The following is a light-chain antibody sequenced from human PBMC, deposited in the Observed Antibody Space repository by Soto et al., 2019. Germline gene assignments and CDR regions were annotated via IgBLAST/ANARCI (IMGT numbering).Light chain of an antibody. CDR2: AAS. CDR1: QSISSY. V-gene: IGKV1-39*01. CDR3: QQYETFSGT. Sequence: DIHLTPSPSPLSASFWDRVTITWRASQSISSYLNWYQQKPGKAPKLLIYAASSLQSGVPSRFSGSGSGTKFTLTIASLQPDDFATYYCQQYETFSGTFGPGTKVDIK. J-gene: IGKJ1*01.